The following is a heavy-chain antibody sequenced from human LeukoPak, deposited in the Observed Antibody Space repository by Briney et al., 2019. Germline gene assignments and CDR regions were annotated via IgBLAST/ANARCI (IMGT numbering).Heavy chain of an antibody. Sequence: PGGSLRLSCAASGFTFSSYAMSWVRQAPGKGLEWVSAISGSGGSTYYADSVKGRFTISRDNSKNTLYLQMNSLRAEDTAVYYCATGEDYQYYLDYWGQGTLVTVSS. J-gene: IGHJ4*02. CDR3: ATGEDYQYYLDY. CDR2: ISGSGGST. CDR1: GFTFSSYA. D-gene: IGHD3-10*01. V-gene: IGHV3-23*01.